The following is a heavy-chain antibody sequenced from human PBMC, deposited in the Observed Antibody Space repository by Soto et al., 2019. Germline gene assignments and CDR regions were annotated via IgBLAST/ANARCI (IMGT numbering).Heavy chain of an antibody. V-gene: IGHV3-53*01. D-gene: IGHD5-12*01. Sequence: GFLRLSCAASGLSVSSNYMSWVRQAPGKGLEWVSVIYSGGSTYYADSVKGRFTISRDNSKNTLYLQMNSLRAEDTAVYYCARDLGSGLDYWGQGTLVTVSS. CDR1: GLSVSSNY. CDR2: IYSGGST. J-gene: IGHJ4*02. CDR3: ARDLGSGLDY.